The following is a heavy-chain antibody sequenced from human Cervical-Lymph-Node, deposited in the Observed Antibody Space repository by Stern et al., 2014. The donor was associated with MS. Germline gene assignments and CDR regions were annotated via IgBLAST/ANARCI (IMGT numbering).Heavy chain of an antibody. J-gene: IGHJ4*02. CDR1: GYIFTAYA. V-gene: IGHV7-4-1*02. Sequence: VHLVESGPELKRPGASVEVSCKASGYIFTAYAMNWVRQAPGRSLEWLGWIHPDTGAPMYARNFTGRFVFSFDTSASAAHLQISSLRADDTAVYYCVVGDNGGYLAHWGQGTLVIVSS. CDR3: VVGDNGGYLAH. D-gene: IGHD2-8*01. CDR2: IHPDTGAP.